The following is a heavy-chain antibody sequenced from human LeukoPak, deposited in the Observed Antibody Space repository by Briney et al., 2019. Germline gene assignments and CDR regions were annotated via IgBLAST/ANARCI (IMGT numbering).Heavy chain of an antibody. CDR3: ATDDYGPAGY. J-gene: IGHJ4*02. V-gene: IGHV3-7*01. CDR1: GFTFSSYT. Sequence: GGSLRLSCSASGFTFSSYTMNWVRQAPGKGLEWVANMNQDGREKYYVDSVKGRFTISRDNAKNSLYLQMNSLRAEDTAIYYCATDDYGPAGYGGQGTLVTVSS. D-gene: IGHD4-17*01. CDR2: MNQDGREK.